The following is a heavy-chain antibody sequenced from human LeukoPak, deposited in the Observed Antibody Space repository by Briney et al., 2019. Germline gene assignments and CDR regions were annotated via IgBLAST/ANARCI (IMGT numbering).Heavy chain of an antibody. CDR1: GGSISSHC. J-gene: IGHJ6*03. D-gene: IGHD1-14*01. CDR3: ARDRYNNYYYMDV. CDR2: IYTSGST. Sequence: SETLSLTCLVSGGSISSHCWSWIRQPAAQGLGGVGRIYTSGSTNVNPSLKSRVTMSVDTFKNPISLKLTSVTAADTAVYYCARDRYNNYYYMDVWGKGTTVTVSS. V-gene: IGHV4-4*07.